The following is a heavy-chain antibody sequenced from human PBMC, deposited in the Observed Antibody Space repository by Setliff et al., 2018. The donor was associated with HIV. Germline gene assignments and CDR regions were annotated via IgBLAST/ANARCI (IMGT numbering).Heavy chain of an antibody. CDR3: ARQGNIVVVTSFDY. J-gene: IGHJ4*02. V-gene: IGHV4-39*07. CDR2: VDYTGST. Sequence: SETLSLTCTVSGGSISISNYYWGWVRQPPGKGLEWVGNVDYTGSTYYNPSLKSRVTISVATSKNQFSLRLNSVTAADTAVYYCARQGNIVVVTSFDYWGQGTLVTVSS. CDR1: GGSISISNYY. D-gene: IGHD2-21*02.